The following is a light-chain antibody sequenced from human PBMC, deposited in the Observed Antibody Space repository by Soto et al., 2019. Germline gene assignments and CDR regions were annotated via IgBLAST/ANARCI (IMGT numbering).Light chain of an antibody. J-gene: IGLJ1*01. V-gene: IGLV2-8*01. CDR2: EVS. CDR3: SSYAGSLYV. CDR1: SSDVGGYNY. Sequence: QSVLTQPPSASGSPGQSVTIPCTGTSSDVGGYNYVSWYQQHPGKAPKLMIYEVSKRPSGVPDRFSGSKSGNTASLTVSGLQAEDEADYYCSSYAGSLYVFGTGTKLTVL.